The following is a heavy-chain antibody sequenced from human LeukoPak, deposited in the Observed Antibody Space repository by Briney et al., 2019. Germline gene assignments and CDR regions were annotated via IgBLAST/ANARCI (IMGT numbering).Heavy chain of an antibody. D-gene: IGHD6-19*01. J-gene: IGHJ3*02. CDR1: GYSFTSNW. CDR3: ASPVAGGRDAFDI. Sequence: GESLKISCKSSGYSFTSNWIGWVHQMPGKGLEWMEILYPGDSETKDSPSFQGQVTISADKSIRTAYLQWSTLKASDNAMYSCASPVAGGRDAFDIWGQGTMVTVSS. V-gene: IGHV5-51*07. CDR2: LYPGDSET.